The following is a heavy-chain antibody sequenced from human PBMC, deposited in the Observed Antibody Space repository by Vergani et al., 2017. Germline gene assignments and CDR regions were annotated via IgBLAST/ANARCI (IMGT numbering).Heavy chain of an antibody. CDR2: INTNTGNP. D-gene: IGHD2-21*02. Sequence: QVQLVQSVSELKKPGASVKVSCKASGYTFTSYAMNWVRQAPGQGLEWMGWINTNTGNPTYAQGFTGRFVFSLDTSVSTAYLQICSLKAEDTAVYYCARGAVTDTYYYYGMDVWGQGTTVTVSS. V-gene: IGHV7-4-1*01. CDR1: GYTFTSYA. CDR3: ARGAVTDTYYYYGMDV. J-gene: IGHJ6*02.